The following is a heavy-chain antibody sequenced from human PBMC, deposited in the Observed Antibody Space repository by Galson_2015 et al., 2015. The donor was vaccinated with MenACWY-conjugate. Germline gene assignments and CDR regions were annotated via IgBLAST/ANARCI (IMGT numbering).Heavy chain of an antibody. J-gene: IGHJ4*02. Sequence: ETLSLTCTGSGDSISSKSYSWGWVRQLPGQGLEWTGTSYSSGNTHYNPSLKSRVPISVDTAENQFSLKLTSETTADTAVYYCSRVRGTTGTDSWGQGTLVSVSS. CDR1: GDSISSKSYS. V-gene: IGHV4-39*07. D-gene: IGHD1-1*01. CDR3: SRVRGTTGTDS. CDR2: SYSSGNT.